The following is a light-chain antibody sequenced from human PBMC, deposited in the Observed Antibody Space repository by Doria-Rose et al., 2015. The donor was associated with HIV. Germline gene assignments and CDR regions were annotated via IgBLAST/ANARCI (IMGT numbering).Light chain of an antibody. CDR3: QQANSFPYT. CDR2: AAS. Sequence: GDRVTITCRASQGISNWLAWYQQKPGKAPKLLIYAASSLQSGVPSRFTGNGPGTDFTLTISSLQPEDFATYYCQQANSFPYTFGQGTKLEIK. J-gene: IGKJ2*01. V-gene: IGKV1-12*01. CDR1: QGISNW.